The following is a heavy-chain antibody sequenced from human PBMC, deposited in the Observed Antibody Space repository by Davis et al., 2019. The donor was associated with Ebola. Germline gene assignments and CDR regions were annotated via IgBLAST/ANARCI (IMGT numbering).Heavy chain of an antibody. CDR3: AKSGLSFGVVKYHYGMDV. D-gene: IGHD3-3*01. CDR2: ISYDGSNK. J-gene: IGHJ6*04. Sequence: GESLKISCAASGFTFSVYGMHWVRQAPGKGLEWVATISYDGSNKYYADSVKGRFTLSRDNSKNTVYLQMNSLRTEDTAVYYCAKSGLSFGVVKYHYGMDVWGKGTTVTVSS. V-gene: IGHV3-30*18. CDR1: GFTFSVYG.